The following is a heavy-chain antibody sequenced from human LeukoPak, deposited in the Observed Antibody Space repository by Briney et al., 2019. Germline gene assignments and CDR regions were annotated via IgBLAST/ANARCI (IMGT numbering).Heavy chain of an antibody. V-gene: IGHV3-33*01. CDR3: ARGQYYYDSSGQNWFDP. D-gene: IGHD3-22*01. Sequence: PGGSLRLSCAASGFTFSSYGMHWVREARGKGVEGGAVIWYDGSNKYYADFVKGRFTISRDNSKNTLSLQMNSLRAEDTAVHYCARGQYYYDSSGQNWFDPWGQGTLVTVSS. CDR1: GFTFSSYG. CDR2: IWYDGSNK. J-gene: IGHJ5*02.